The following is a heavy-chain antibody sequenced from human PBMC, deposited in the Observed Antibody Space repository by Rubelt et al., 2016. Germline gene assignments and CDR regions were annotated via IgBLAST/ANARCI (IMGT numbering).Heavy chain of an antibody. CDR2: IRSKTNTYAT. CDR3: TRLAETPGMAVEIAFDI. J-gene: IGHJ3*02. Sequence: QAPGKGLEWVGRIRSKTNTYATAYGASVKGRFTISRDDSKNTAYLQMSSLKTEDTALYYCTRLAETPGMAVEIAFDIWGQGTMVTVSS. D-gene: IGHD6-19*01. V-gene: IGHV3-73*01.